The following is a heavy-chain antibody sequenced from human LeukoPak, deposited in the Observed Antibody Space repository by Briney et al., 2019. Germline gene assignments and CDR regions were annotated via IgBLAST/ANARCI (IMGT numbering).Heavy chain of an antibody. CDR1: GGSISSYY. J-gene: IGHJ6*02. Sequence: SETLSLTCTVSGGSISSYYWSWIRQPAGKGLEWIGRIYTSGSTNYNPSLKSRVTMSVDTSKNQFSLKLSSVIAADTAVYYCARDRGSSFHYYYGMDVWGQGTTVTVSS. V-gene: IGHV4-4*07. D-gene: IGHD6-6*01. CDR2: IYTSGST. CDR3: ARDRGSSFHYYYGMDV.